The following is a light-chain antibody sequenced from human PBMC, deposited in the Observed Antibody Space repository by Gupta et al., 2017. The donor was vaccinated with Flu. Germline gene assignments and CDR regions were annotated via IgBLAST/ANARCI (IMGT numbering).Light chain of an antibody. CDR2: SAS. CDR1: QSISTY. CDR3: QQSSTIPKT. V-gene: IGKV1-39*01. Sequence: DIQMTQSPSFLSASVGDRVTITCRASQSISTYLNWYQQRPGRAPKLLIESASSLQSGVPSRFSGSGSGTDFTLTIRNLQPEDIAVYYCQQSSTIPKTFGPGTKVDV. J-gene: IGKJ3*01.